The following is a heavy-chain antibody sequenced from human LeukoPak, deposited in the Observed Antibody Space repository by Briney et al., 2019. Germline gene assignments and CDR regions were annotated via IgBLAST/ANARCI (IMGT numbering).Heavy chain of an antibody. CDR3: ARANYYYYGMDV. V-gene: IGHV3-23*01. Sequence: GGSLRLSCAASGFTFSSYAMSWVRQAPGKGLEWVSAISGSGGSTYYADSVKGRFTISRDNSKNTLYLQMNSLRAEDTAVYYCARANYYYYGMDVWGQGTTVTVSS. J-gene: IGHJ6*02. CDR2: ISGSGGST. D-gene: IGHD5-12*01. CDR1: GFTFSSYA.